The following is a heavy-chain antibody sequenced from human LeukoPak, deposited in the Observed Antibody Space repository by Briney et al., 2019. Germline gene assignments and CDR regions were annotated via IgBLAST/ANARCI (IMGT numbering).Heavy chain of an antibody. J-gene: IGHJ3*02. CDR3: ARDPSGSYYLSGAFDI. CDR2: IYYSGST. V-gene: IGHV4-59*01. CDR1: GGSISSYY. Sequence: PSETLSLTCTVSGGSISSYYWSWIRQPPGKGLEWMGYIYYSGSTNYNPSLKSRVTISVDTSKNQFSPNLSSVTAADTAVYYCARDPSGSYYLSGAFDIWGQGTMVTVSS. D-gene: IGHD1-26*01.